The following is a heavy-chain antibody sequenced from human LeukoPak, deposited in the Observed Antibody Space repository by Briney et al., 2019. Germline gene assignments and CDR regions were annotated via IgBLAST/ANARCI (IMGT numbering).Heavy chain of an antibody. CDR2: ISITSKTI. Sequence: GRSLILSCAGSGFTFSSNDMSWVRQPPGKGLEWVSYISITSKTIKYADSVKGRFTISRDNAKNSLYLQMNSLRDEDTAVYYCARLVGSRSCSGGTCYSDYWGQGTLVTVSS. CDR1: GFTFSSND. V-gene: IGHV3-48*02. J-gene: IGHJ4*02. D-gene: IGHD2-15*01. CDR3: ARLVGSRSCSGGTCYSDY.